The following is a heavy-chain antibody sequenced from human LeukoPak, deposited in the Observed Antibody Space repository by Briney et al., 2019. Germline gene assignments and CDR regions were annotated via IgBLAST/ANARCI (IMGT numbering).Heavy chain of an antibody. CDR3: AKDSSDPITMIPFDI. D-gene: IGHD3-22*01. Sequence: GGSLRLSCAASGFTFSSYAMSWVRQAPGKGLEWVSAIRGSGGSTYYADSVKGRFTISRDNSKNTLYLQMNSLRAEDTAVYYCAKDSSDPITMIPFDIWGQGTMVTVSS. CDR2: IRGSGGST. V-gene: IGHV3-23*01. CDR1: GFTFSSYA. J-gene: IGHJ3*02.